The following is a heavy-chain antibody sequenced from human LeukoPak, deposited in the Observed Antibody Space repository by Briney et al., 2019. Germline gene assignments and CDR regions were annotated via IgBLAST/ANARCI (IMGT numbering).Heavy chain of an antibody. J-gene: IGHJ4*02. Sequence: PPETLSLTCTVSGGSISSGGYYWSWIRQHPGKGLEWIGYSYYGGSTYYNPSLKSRVTISVDTSKNQFSLKLSSVTAADTAVYYCAREPRITMVRGVIIGYFDYWGQGTLVTVCS. CDR2: SYYGGST. CDR3: AREPRITMVRGVIIGYFDY. D-gene: IGHD3-10*01. CDR1: GGSISSGGYY. V-gene: IGHV4-31*03.